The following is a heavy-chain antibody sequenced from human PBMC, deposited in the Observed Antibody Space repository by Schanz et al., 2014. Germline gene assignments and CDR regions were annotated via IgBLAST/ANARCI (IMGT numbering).Heavy chain of an antibody. J-gene: IGHJ3*01. Sequence: QVQLVESGGGVVQPGTSLRLSCAASGFTFRGHAMHWVRQAPGQGLEKVAVTSTDGTKTYYAASVRGRFTISRDNSKNTVHLQMNSLRSEDTAVYYCTRDRGALINHNDALDLWGQGTMVSVSS. CDR3: TRDRGALINHNDALDL. D-gene: IGHD3-16*01. V-gene: IGHV3-30*04. CDR2: TSTDGTKT. CDR1: GFTFRGHA.